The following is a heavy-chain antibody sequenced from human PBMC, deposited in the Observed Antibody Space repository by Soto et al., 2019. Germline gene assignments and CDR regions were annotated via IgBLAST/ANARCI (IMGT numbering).Heavy chain of an antibody. CDR1: GFTFTSSA. D-gene: IGHD3-9*01. CDR3: AAGEARLRYYDCFLYSYGMDV. V-gene: IGHV1-58*01. Sequence: GASVKVSCKASGFTFTSSAVQWVRQARGQRLEWIGWIVVGSGNTNYAQKFQERVTITRDMSTSTAYMELSSLRSEDTAVYYCAAGEARLRYYDCFLYSYGMDVWGQGTTVTVSS. J-gene: IGHJ6*02. CDR2: IVVGSGNT.